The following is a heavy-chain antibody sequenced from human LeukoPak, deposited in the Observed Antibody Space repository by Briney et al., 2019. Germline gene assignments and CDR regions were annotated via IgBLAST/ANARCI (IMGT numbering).Heavy chain of an antibody. V-gene: IGHV3-74*01. CDR1: GFTFSSYW. CDR3: ARGGWGPDY. D-gene: IGHD6-19*01. J-gene: IGHJ4*02. Sequence: PGGSLRLSCAASGFTFSSYWMHWVRQAPGKGLVWVSRMNSDGSSTRYADSVKGRFTISRDNAKNTLYLQMNSLSVEDTAVYYCARGGWGPDYWGQGTLVTVSS. CDR2: MNSDGSST.